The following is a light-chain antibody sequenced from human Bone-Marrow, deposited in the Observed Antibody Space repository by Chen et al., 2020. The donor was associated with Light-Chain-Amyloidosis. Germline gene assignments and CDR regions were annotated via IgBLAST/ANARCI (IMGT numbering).Light chain of an antibody. V-gene: IGLV3-21*02. Sequence: SYVLPQPSSVSVAPGQTATLACGGNNIGSTSVHWYQQTPGQAPLLVVYDDSDRPSGSPERLSGSNTWNTATLTISSVEAGDEADDYCQVWDRSSDRPVFGGGTKLTVL. CDR1: NIGSTS. J-gene: IGLJ3*02. CDR2: DDS. CDR3: QVWDRSSDRPV.